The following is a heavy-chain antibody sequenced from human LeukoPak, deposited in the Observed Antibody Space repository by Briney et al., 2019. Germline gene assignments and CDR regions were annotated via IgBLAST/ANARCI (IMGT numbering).Heavy chain of an antibody. CDR3: ARAGDILTGSPFLWFDP. J-gene: IGHJ5*02. Sequence: SVKVSCKASGGTFSSYAISWVRQAPGQGLEWMGRIIPIFGTANYAQKFQGRVTITTDESTSTAYMELSSLRSEDTAVYYCARAGDILTGSPFLWFDPWGQGTLVTVSS. V-gene: IGHV1-69*05. D-gene: IGHD3-9*01. CDR1: GGTFSSYA. CDR2: IIPIFGTA.